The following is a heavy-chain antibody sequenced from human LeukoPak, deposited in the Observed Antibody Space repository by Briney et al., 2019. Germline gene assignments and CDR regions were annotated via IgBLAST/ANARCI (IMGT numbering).Heavy chain of an antibody. V-gene: IGHV3-66*01. CDR2: IYSGGST. J-gene: IGHJ1*01. D-gene: IGHD2-21*02. Sequence: PGGSLRLSCAASGFTVSSNYMSWVRQAPGKGLEWVSVIYSGGSTYYADSVKGRFTISRDNSKNTPYLQMNSLRAEDTAVYYCARAPTYCGGDCYPPGYFQHWGQGTLVTVSS. CDR1: GFTVSSNY. CDR3: ARAPTYCGGDCYPPGYFQH.